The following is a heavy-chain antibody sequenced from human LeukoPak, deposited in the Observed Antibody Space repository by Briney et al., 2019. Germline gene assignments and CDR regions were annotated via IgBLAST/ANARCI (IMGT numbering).Heavy chain of an antibody. J-gene: IGHJ4*02. CDR1: GFTFSTSA. Sequence: GGSLRLSCAASGFTFSTSAIHWVRQASGKGLDWVGRIRSKTNSYATAYAASVKGRFTISRDDSKNTAYLQMNSLKTEDTGVYYCTSGGYCTSTSCYGVYWGQGTLVTVSS. CDR3: TSGGYCTSTSCYGVY. CDR2: IRSKTNSYAT. D-gene: IGHD2-2*01. V-gene: IGHV3-73*01.